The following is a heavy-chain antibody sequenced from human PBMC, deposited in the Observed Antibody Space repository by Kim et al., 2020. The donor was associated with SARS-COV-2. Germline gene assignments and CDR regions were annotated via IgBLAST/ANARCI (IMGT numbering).Heavy chain of an antibody. CDR3: ARGLYYGGNPANWFDP. J-gene: IGHJ5*02. CDR2: INHSGST. V-gene: IGHV4-34*01. CDR1: GGSFSGYY. D-gene: IGHD4-17*01. Sequence: SETLSLTCAVYGGSFSGYYWSWIRHPPGKGLEWIGEINHSGSTNYNPSLKSRVTISVDTSKNQFSLKLSSVTAADTAVYYCARGLYYGGNPANWFDPWGQGTLVTVSS.